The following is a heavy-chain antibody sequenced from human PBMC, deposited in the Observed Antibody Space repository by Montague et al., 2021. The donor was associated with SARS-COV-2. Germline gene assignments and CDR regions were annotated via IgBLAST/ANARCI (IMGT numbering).Heavy chain of an antibody. V-gene: IGHV4-59*05. Sequence: SETLSLTCSVSGDSITNHYWSWIRQPAGKGLEWIGSIYYSGSTYYNPSLKSRVTISVDTSKNQFSLKLSSVTAADTAVYYCASPTYYYDSSGSDAFDIWGQGTMVTVSS. CDR3: ASPTYYYDSSGSDAFDI. J-gene: IGHJ3*02. D-gene: IGHD3-22*01. CDR2: IYYSGST. CDR1: GDSITNHY.